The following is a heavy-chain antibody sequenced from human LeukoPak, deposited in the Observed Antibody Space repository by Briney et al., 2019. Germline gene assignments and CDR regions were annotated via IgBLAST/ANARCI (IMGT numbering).Heavy chain of an antibody. CDR2: INPSGGST. D-gene: IGHD2-2*01. V-gene: IGHV1-46*01. Sequence: ASVKVSYKASGYTFTSYYMHWVRQAPGQGLEWMGIINPSGGSTSYAQKFQGRVTMTRDMSTSSVYMELSSLRSEDTAVYYCARGSLYCSSTSCKGFDYWGQGTLVTVSS. CDR1: GYTFTSYY. CDR3: ARGSLYCSSTSCKGFDY. J-gene: IGHJ4*02.